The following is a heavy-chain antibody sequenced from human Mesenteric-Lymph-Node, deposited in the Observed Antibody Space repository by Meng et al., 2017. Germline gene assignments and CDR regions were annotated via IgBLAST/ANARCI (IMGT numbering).Heavy chain of an antibody. CDR1: GGSFSDYH. D-gene: IGHD6-13*01. Sequence: SETLSLTCAVHGGSFSDYHWSWVRQPPGKGLMWIGEINHSGSTNYNPSLKSRVTIPVDTSKIQFSLKLSSVTAADTAVYYFARFGKYSSSCCWGQGTLVTVSS. J-gene: IGHJ4*02. CDR2: INHSGST. V-gene: IGHV4-34*01. CDR3: ARFGKYSSSCC.